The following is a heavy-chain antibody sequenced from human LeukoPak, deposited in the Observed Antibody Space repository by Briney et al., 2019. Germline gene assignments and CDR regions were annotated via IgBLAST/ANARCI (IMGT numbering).Heavy chain of an antibody. J-gene: IGHJ4*02. CDR1: GGSITGYY. V-gene: IGHV4-59*08. Sequence: SETLSLTCTVSGGSITGYYWSWIRQPPGKRLEWIGYIYYSGSTNYNPSLKSRVTISVDTSKNQFSLKLTSVTAADTAVYYCARLVCGGDCYNNYFDHWGQGTLVTVSS. CDR3: ARLVCGGDCYNNYFDH. CDR2: IYYSGST. D-gene: IGHD2-21*02.